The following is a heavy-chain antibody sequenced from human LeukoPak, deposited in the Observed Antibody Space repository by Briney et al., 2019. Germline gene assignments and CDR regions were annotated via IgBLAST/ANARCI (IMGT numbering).Heavy chain of an antibody. CDR1: GFTFSSYG. Sequence: GRSLRLSCAASGFTFSSYGMHWVRQAPGKGLEWVAVIWYDGSNKYYADSVKGRFTISRDNSKNTLYLQMNSLRAEDTAVYYCARDIYTYGSGRSGMDVWGKGTTVTVSS. J-gene: IGHJ6*04. V-gene: IGHV3-33*01. CDR3: ARDIYTYGSGRSGMDV. CDR2: IWYDGSNK. D-gene: IGHD3-10*01.